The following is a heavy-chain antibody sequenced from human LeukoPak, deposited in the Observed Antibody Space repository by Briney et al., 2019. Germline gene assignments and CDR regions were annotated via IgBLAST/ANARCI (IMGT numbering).Heavy chain of an antibody. CDR2: IIPIFGTA. CDR3: ARVSSSGWSLRW. J-gene: IGHJ4*02. D-gene: IGHD6-19*01. V-gene: IGHV1-69*01. CDR1: GGTFSSYA. Sequence: PGGSLRLSCAASGGTFSSYAISWVRQAPGQGLEWMGGIIPIFGTANYAQKFQGRVTITADESTSTAYMELSSLRSEDTAVYYCARVSSSGWSLRWWGQGTLVTVSS.